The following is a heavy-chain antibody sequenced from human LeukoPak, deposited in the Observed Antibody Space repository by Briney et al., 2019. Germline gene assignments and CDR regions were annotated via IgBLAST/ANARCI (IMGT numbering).Heavy chain of an antibody. CDR1: GFTFSSYE. J-gene: IGHJ6*03. Sequence: GGSLRLSCVASGFTFSSYEMNWVRQAPGKGLEWLSYITSSDSTTHYADSVKGRFTISRDNAKNSLYLQMNSLRAEDTALYYCARGSYSSSWSLYYYYYMDVWGKGTTVTVSS. D-gene: IGHD6-13*01. CDR3: ARGSYSSSWSLYYYYYMDV. V-gene: IGHV3-48*03. CDR2: ITSSDSTT.